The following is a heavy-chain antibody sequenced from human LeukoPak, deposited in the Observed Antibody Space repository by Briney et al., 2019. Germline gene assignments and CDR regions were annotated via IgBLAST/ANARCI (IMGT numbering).Heavy chain of an antibody. Sequence: SVKVSCKASGGTFSSYAISWVRQASGQGLEWMGGITPIFGTANYAQKFQGRVTITTDESTSTAYMELSSLRSEDTAVYYCARDNWNYLVNWFDPWGQGTLVTVSS. J-gene: IGHJ5*02. D-gene: IGHD1-7*01. CDR1: GGTFSSYA. CDR3: ARDNWNYLVNWFDP. V-gene: IGHV1-69*05. CDR2: ITPIFGTA.